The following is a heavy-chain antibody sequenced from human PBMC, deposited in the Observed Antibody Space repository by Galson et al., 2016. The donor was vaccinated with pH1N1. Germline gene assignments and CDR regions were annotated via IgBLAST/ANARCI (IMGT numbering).Heavy chain of an antibody. Sequence: SETLSLTCTVSADSISNFYWNWIRQTPGKGLEWIGYIHNSGSTYYSPSLKTRVKISVDTSKNQFSLHLSSVTAADTAVYYCAREDIVVGEGWDYGVDLWGQGTMVTVST. CDR2: IHNSGST. V-gene: IGHV4-59*12. CDR3: AREDIVVGEGWDYGVDL. J-gene: IGHJ6*01. D-gene: IGHD2-15*01. CDR1: ADSISNFY.